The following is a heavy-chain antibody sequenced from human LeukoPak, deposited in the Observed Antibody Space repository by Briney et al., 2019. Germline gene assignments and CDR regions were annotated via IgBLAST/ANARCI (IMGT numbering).Heavy chain of an antibody. J-gene: IGHJ6*03. D-gene: IGHD3-22*01. CDR1: GGSISGYY. V-gene: IGHV4-4*07. Sequence: PSETLSLTCTVSGGSISGYYWSWIRQPAGKGLEWIGRIYTSGSTNYNPSLKSRVTMSVDTSKNQFSLKLSSVTAADTAVYYCARDRRYDSSGYYSTGYYYYMDVWGKGTTVTVSS. CDR2: IYTSGST. CDR3: ARDRRYDSSGYYSTGYYYYMDV.